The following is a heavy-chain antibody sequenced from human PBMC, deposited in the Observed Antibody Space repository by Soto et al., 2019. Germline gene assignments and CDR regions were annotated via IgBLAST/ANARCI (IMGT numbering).Heavy chain of an antibody. CDR1: GYSFTSYW. CDR3: ARLYHFDSSARSTGDLDY. V-gene: IGHV5-51*01. Sequence: PGESLKISCQGSGYSFTSYWIGWVRQMPGKGLEWMGIIYPGDSDTRYIPSFQGQVSISADKSINTAYLQWSSLKASDTAMYYCARLYHFDSSARSTGDLDYWGRGTLVTVSS. D-gene: IGHD3-22*01. CDR2: IYPGDSDT. J-gene: IGHJ4*02.